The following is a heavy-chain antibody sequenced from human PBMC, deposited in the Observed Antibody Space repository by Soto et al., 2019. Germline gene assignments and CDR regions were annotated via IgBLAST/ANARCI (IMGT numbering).Heavy chain of an antibody. CDR1: GYTFTGYY. Sequence: ASVKVSCKASGYTFTGYYMHWVRQAPGQGLEWMGWINPNSGGTNYAQKFQGRVTMTRDTSISTAYMELSRLRSDDTAVYYCARGSTSSSLRFLECLLYGSWFDPWGQGTLVTVSS. D-gene: IGHD3-3*01. J-gene: IGHJ5*02. CDR3: ARGSTSSSLRFLECLLYGSWFDP. CDR2: INPNSGGT. V-gene: IGHV1-2*02.